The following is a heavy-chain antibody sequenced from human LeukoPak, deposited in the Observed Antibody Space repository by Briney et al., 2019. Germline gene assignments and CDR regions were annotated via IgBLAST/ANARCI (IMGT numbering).Heavy chain of an antibody. CDR2: IYPGDSDT. V-gene: IGHV5-51*01. CDR1: GYSFTSYW. Sequence: GESLKISCKGSGYSFTSYWIGWVRQMPGKGLEWMGIIYPGDSDTRYSPSFQGQVTISADKSISTAYLQWRSLKASDTAMYYCARQDGDYYYGMDVWGQGTTVTVSS. J-gene: IGHJ6*02. D-gene: IGHD4-17*01. CDR3: ARQDGDYYYGMDV.